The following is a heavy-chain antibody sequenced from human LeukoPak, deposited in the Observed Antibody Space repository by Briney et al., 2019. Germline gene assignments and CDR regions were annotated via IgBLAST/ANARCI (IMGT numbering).Heavy chain of an antibody. Sequence: PGGSLRLSCAASGFTVSSNYMSWVRQAPGKGLEWVSVIYSGGSTYYADSVKGRFTISRDNSKNTLYLQMNSLRAEDTAVYYCARVNWPVFYYFDYWGQGTLVTVSS. CDR2: IYSGGST. CDR1: GFTVSSNY. V-gene: IGHV3-53*01. D-gene: IGHD1-20*01. CDR3: ARVNWPVFYYFDY. J-gene: IGHJ4*02.